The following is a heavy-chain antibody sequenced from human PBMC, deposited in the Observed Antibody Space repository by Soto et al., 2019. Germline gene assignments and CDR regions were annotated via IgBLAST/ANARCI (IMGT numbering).Heavy chain of an antibody. CDR1: GYPFTTYD. V-gene: IGHV1-8*01. CDR2: KNLNSGHT. J-gene: IGHJ4*02. CDR3: ARGRGWRDY. Sequence: QVQLVQSGAEVKKPGASVKVSCKASGYPFTTYDISWVRQAAGQGLEWMGWKNLNSGHTDYAQRFQGRVTMTRNTSITTAYMELTSLSSEDTAVYYCARGRGWRDYWGQGTLVTVSS. D-gene: IGHD6-19*01.